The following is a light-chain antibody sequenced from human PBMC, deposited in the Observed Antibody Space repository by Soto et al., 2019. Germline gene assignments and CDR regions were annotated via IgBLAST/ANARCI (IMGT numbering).Light chain of an antibody. Sequence: QSVLTQPASVSGSPGQSITISCTGTSSDVGDYNYVSWYQQHPGKAPKLMIYDVSNRPSGVSNRFSGSKSGNTASLTISGLQAEDEADYYCSSYTSISTCVFGTGTKVTVL. J-gene: IGLJ1*01. CDR2: DVS. CDR1: SSDVGDYNY. CDR3: SSYTSISTCV. V-gene: IGLV2-14*01.